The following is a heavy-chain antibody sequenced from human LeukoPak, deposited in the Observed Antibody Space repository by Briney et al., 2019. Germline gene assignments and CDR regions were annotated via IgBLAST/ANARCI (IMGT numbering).Heavy chain of an antibody. V-gene: IGHV3-30*02. CDR3: AKVGQWLVEDAFDI. J-gene: IGHJ3*02. Sequence: PGGSLRLSCAPSGFTFSSYGMHSVRQAPGKGLEWVAFIRYDGSNKYYADSVKGRFTISGDNSKNTLYLQMNSLRAEDTAVYYCAKVGQWLVEDAFDIWGQGTMVTVSS. CDR1: GFTFSSYG. CDR2: IRYDGSNK. D-gene: IGHD6-19*01.